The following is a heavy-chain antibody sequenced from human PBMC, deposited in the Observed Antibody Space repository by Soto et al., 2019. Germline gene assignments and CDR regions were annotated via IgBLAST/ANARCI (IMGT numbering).Heavy chain of an antibody. CDR3: ARQGIPQPRLYCGGDCPNFDY. D-gene: IGHD2-21*02. CDR1: GYTFTTYW. J-gene: IGHJ4*02. Sequence: PGESLKISCQGSGYTFTTYWIVWVRQMPGKGLEWMGIIYPGDSDTRYSPSFQGQVTISADKSIGTAYLQWSSLKASDTAMYYCARQGIPQPRLYCGGDCPNFDYWGQGTLVTVSS. V-gene: IGHV5-51*01. CDR2: IYPGDSDT.